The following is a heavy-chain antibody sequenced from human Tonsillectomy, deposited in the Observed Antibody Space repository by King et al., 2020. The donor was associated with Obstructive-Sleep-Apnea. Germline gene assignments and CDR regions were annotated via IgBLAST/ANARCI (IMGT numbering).Heavy chain of an antibody. CDR3: ARDSRDPTVLLVSSWQDY. CDR1: GFTFSSYG. Sequence: VQLVESGGGVVQPGRSLRLSCAASGFTFSSYGMHWVRQAPGKGLEWVAVTWYDGSNKYYADSVKGRFTISRDNSKNTLYLQMNSLRAEDTAVYYCARDSRDPTVLLVSSWQDYWGQGTLVAVSS. CDR2: TWYDGSNK. V-gene: IGHV3-33*01. D-gene: IGHD6-13*01. J-gene: IGHJ4*02.